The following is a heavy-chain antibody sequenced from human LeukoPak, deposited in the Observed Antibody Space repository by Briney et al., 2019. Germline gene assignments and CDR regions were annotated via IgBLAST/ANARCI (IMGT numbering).Heavy chain of an antibody. V-gene: IGHV4-59*01. CDR3: ARGLLGYSSGWYYFDY. D-gene: IGHD6-19*01. Sequence: PSETLSLTCTVSGGSISSYYWSWIRQPPGKGLEWIGYIYYSGSTNYNPSLKSRVTISVDTSKNQSSLKLSSVTAADTAVYYCARGLLGYSSGWYYFDYWGQGTLVTVSS. J-gene: IGHJ4*02. CDR2: IYYSGST. CDR1: GGSISSYY.